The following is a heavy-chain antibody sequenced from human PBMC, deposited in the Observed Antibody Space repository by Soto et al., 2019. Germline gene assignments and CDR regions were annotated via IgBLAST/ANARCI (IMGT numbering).Heavy chain of an antibody. Sequence: EVQLVESGGGLVQPGGSLRLSCAASGFTVSSNYMSWVRQAPGKGLEWVSVIYSGGSTYYADSVKGRFTISRDNSXXXXXXXXNXXXXXXXXXXXXARDRIXXXXNPEYFQHWGQGTLVTVSS. CDR1: GFTVSSNY. D-gene: IGHD1-26*01. V-gene: IGHV3-66*01. CDR2: IYSGGST. J-gene: IGHJ1*01. CDR3: ARDRIXXXXNPEYFQH.